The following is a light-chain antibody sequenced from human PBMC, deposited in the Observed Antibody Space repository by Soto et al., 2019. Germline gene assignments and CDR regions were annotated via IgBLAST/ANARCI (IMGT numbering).Light chain of an antibody. CDR1: QRVSGGF. CDR3: QQYGSSPS. V-gene: IGKV3D-20*01. Sequence: DIVLTQSPGTLSLSPGESATLYCGASQRVSGGFLAWYQHKPGLAPRLIVYDTSFRATGIPDRFSGSGSGTAFTLTITRLDPDDFAVYYCQQYGSSPSFGQGTKVDIK. J-gene: IGKJ1*01. CDR2: DTS.